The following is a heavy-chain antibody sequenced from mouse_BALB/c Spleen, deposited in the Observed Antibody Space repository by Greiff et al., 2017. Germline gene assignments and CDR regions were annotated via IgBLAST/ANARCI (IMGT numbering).Heavy chain of an antibody. Sequence: EVQVVESGGGLVQPGGSLKLSCAASGFTFSSYTMSWVRQTPEKRLEWVAYISNGGGSTYYPDTVKGRFTISRDNAKNTLYLQMSSLKSEDTAMYYCARHLDGNYFDYWGQGTTLTVSS. V-gene: IGHV5-12-2*01. CDR3: ARHLDGNYFDY. J-gene: IGHJ2*01. D-gene: IGHD2-1*01. CDR2: ISNGGGST. CDR1: GFTFSSYT.